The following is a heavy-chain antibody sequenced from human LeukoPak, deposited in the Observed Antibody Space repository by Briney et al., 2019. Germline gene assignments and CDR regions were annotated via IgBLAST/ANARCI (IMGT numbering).Heavy chain of an antibody. J-gene: IGHJ5*02. D-gene: IGHD5-18*01. CDR3: AREPTAMAPYNWFDP. Sequence: ASVKVSCKASGYTFTSYGISWVRQAPGQGLEWMGWISAYNGNTNYAQKLQGRVTMTTDTSTSTTYMELRSLRSDDTAVYYCAREPTAMAPYNWFDPWGQGTLVTVSS. CDR1: GYTFTSYG. V-gene: IGHV1-18*04. CDR2: ISAYNGNT.